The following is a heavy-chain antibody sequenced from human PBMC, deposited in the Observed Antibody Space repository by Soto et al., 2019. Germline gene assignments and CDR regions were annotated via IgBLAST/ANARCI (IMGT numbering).Heavy chain of an antibody. CDR2: IYHSGST. CDR1: GYSISSGYY. CDR3: ARDCTYYYGSGSSNYYYYYGMDV. J-gene: IGHJ6*02. D-gene: IGHD3-10*01. V-gene: IGHV4-38-2*02. Sequence: KTSETLSLTCAVSGYSISSGYYWGWIRQPPGEGLEWIGSIYHSGSTYYNPSLKSRVTISVDTSKNQFSLKLSSVTAADTAVYYCARDCTYYYGSGSSNYYYYYGMDVWGQGTTVTVSS.